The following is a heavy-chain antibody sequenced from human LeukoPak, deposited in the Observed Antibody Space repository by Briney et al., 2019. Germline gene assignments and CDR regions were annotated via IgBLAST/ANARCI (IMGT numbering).Heavy chain of an antibody. CDR2: INPNSGGT. CDR1: GYTFTGYY. CDR3: ARGPRVLRFLEWLLTFDY. V-gene: IGHV1-2*06. Sequence: ASVKVSCKASGYTFTGYYMHWVRQAAGQGLEWMGRINPNSGGTKYAGEFQRRVTMTRDTYISPAYMELSRLRSNDTAVYYCARGPRVLRFLEWLLTFDYWGQGTLVTVSS. D-gene: IGHD3-3*01. J-gene: IGHJ4*02.